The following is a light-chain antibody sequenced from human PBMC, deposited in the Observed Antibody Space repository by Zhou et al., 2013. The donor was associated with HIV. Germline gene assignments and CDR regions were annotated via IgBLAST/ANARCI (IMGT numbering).Light chain of an antibody. J-gene: IGKJ4*01. CDR3: QQRSNWPLT. V-gene: IGKV3-11*01. CDR2: DIS. CDR1: QNVGSY. Sequence: EIVLTQSPATLSLSPGERATLSCRASQNVGSYLVWYQQKPGQAPRLLIYDISNRATAIPTRFSGSGSGTDFTLTISSLEPEDFAVYYCQQRSNWPLTFGGGTKVEIK.